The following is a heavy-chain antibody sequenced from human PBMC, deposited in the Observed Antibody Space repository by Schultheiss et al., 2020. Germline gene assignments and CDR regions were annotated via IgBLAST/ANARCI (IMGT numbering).Heavy chain of an antibody. CDR3: AKDGVVPAAMEKGAYYFDY. V-gene: IGHV1-2*06. CDR1: GYTFTGYY. J-gene: IGHJ4*02. Sequence: ASVKVSCKASGYTFTGYYMHWVRQAPGQGLEWMGRINPNSGGTNYAQKFQGRVTMTRDTSISTAYMELSRLRSDDTAVYYCAKDGVVPAAMEKGAYYFDYWGQGTLVTVSS. CDR2: INPNSGGT. D-gene: IGHD2-2*01.